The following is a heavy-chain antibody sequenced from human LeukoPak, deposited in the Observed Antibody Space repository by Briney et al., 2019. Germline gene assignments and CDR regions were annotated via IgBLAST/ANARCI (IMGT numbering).Heavy chain of an antibody. CDR3: AKDGSGSYYNVISFFDY. D-gene: IGHD3-10*01. V-gene: IGHV3-21*04. CDR2: ISSSSSYI. J-gene: IGHJ4*02. Sequence: GGSLRLSCAASGFIFSDYSLNWVRQAPGKGLEWVSSISSSSSYIYYADSVKGRFTISRDNAKNSLYLQMNSLRAEDTAVYYCAKDGSGSYYNVISFFDYWGQGTLVTVSS. CDR1: GFIFSDYS.